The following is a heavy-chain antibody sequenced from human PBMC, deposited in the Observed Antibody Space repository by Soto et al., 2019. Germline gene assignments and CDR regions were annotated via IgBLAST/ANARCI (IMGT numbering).Heavy chain of an antibody. V-gene: IGHV3-11*01. CDR2: ISSSGSTI. CDR1: GFTFSDYY. CDR3: ARVSPEYYDFFGYYFDY. D-gene: IGHD3-3*01. Sequence: KTGGSLRLSCAASGFTFSDYYMSWIRQAPGKGLEWVSYISSSGSTIYYADSVKGRFTISRDNAKNSLYLQMNSLRAEDTAVYYCARVSPEYYDFFGYYFDYWGQGTLVTVSS. J-gene: IGHJ4*02.